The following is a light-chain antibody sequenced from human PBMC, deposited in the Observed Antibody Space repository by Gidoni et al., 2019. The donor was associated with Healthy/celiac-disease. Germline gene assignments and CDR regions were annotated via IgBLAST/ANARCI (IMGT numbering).Light chain of an antibody. V-gene: IGKV3-11*01. J-gene: IGKJ1*01. CDR2: DAS. Sequence: ETLLTQSPATLSLSPGDRATSACRASQSVSSYLDWYQQKPGQAPRLLIYDASNRATGIPSRFSGSGSGTDFTLTISSLEPEDFAVYYCQQRSSWPRTFGQGTKVEIK. CDR1: QSVSSY. CDR3: QQRSSWPRT.